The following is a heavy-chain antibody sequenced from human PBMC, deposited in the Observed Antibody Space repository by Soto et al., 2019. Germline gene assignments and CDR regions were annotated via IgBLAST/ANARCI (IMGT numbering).Heavy chain of an antibody. Sequence: PGDSLKISCKGSGYKFTTYWIGWVRQMPGKGLEWMAIIYPDDSDSRYSPSFQGQVTISADKSISTAYLQWSSLKASDTAIYYCVATYGDYLDYWGQGPLVTVSS. CDR2: IYPDDSDS. D-gene: IGHD4-17*01. V-gene: IGHV5-51*01. CDR3: VATYGDYLDY. CDR1: GYKFTTYW. J-gene: IGHJ4*02.